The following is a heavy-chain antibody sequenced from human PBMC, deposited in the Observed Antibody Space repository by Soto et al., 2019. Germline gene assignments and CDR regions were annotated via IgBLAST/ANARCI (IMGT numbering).Heavy chain of an antibody. CDR1: GFTFDDYG. D-gene: IGHD3-3*01. V-gene: IGHV3-20*01. J-gene: IGHJ6*03. CDR2: INWNGGST. CDR3: AREGYRPDFWSGVPNYYMDV. Sequence: RPGGSLRLSCAASGFTFDDYGMSWVRQAPGKGLEWVSGINWNGGSTGYADSVKGRFTISRDNAKNSLYLQMNSLRAEDTALYHCAREGYRPDFWSGVPNYYMDVWAKGPRSPSP.